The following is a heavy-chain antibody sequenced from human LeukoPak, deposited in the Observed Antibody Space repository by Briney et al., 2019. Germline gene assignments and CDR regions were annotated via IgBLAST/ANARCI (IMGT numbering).Heavy chain of an antibody. Sequence: SETLSLTCTVSGDSISSSTYYWGWIRQAPGKGLEWIGSIYYSGSTYYNPSLKSRFTISVDTSKNQFSLKVTSVTAADTAVYYCARQATIAVAGNYYMDVWGKGTTVTISS. CDR1: GDSISSSTYY. D-gene: IGHD6-19*01. V-gene: IGHV4-39*01. CDR3: ARQATIAVAGNYYMDV. J-gene: IGHJ6*03. CDR2: IYYSGST.